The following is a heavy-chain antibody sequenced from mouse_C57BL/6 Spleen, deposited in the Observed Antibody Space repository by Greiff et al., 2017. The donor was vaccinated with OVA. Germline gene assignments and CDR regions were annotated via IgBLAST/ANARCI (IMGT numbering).Heavy chain of an antibody. CDR2: IDPSDSYT. D-gene: IGHD1-1*01. J-gene: IGHJ2*01. V-gene: IGHV1-69*01. CDR3: ARFRAVDYFDY. Sequence: VQLQQPGAELVMPGASVKLSCKASGYTFTSYWMHWVKQRPGQGLEWIGEIDPSDSYTNYNQKFKGKSTLTVNKSSSTAYMQLSSLTSEDSAVYSCARFRAVDYFDYWGQGTTLTVSS. CDR1: GYTFTSYW.